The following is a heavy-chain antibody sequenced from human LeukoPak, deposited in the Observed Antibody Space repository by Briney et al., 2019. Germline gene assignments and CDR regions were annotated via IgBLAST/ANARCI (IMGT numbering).Heavy chain of an antibody. CDR1: GYTFTSYD. CDR2: MNPNSGNT. D-gene: IGHD3-16*02. CDR3: ARDRPSYLYAFDI. Sequence: ASVKVSCKASGYTFTSYDINWVRQATGQGLEWMGWMNPNSGNTGYAQKFQGRVTMTRDTSISTAYMELSRLRSDDTAVYYCARDRPSYLYAFDIWGQGTMVTVSS. V-gene: IGHV1-8*02. J-gene: IGHJ3*02.